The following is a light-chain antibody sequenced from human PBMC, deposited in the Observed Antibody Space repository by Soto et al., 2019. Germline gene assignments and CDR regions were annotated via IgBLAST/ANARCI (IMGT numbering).Light chain of an antibody. Sequence: EIVLTQSPGTLSLSPGERATLSCRASQSVSSSFLAWYQQKPGQAPRLLIYGASSRATRIPDRFCGSGSGTAFTLTISRLEPEDFAVFYCQQYDSSPLTFGQGTKVEIK. V-gene: IGKV3-20*01. CDR1: QSVSSSF. CDR3: QQYDSSPLT. CDR2: GAS. J-gene: IGKJ1*01.